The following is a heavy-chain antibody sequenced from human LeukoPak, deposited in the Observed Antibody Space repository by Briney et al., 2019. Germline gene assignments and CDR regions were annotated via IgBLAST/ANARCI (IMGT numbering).Heavy chain of an antibody. CDR2: IYYSGST. CDR1: GGSISSSSYY. J-gene: IGHJ2*01. D-gene: IGHD6-19*01. Sequence: SETLSLTCTVSGGSISSSSYYWGWIRQPPGKGLEWIRSIYYSGSTYYNPSLKSRVTISVDTSKNQFSLKLSSVTAADTAVYYCARDPAEYSSGWSPWYFDLWGRGTLVTVSS. CDR3: ARDPAEYSSGWSPWYFDL. V-gene: IGHV4-39*07.